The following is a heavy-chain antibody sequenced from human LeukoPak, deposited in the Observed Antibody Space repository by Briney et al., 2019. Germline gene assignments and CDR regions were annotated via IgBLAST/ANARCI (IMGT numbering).Heavy chain of an antibody. V-gene: IGHV3-64*01. CDR3: AREGSNGESDF. J-gene: IGHJ4*02. CDR1: GFAFSAYG. CDR2: INSNGGST. Sequence: GGSLRLSCAASGFAFSAYGMHWVRQAPGKGLEYVSAINSNGGSTYYANSVKGRFTVSRDNSKNTLCLQMGSLRGEDMAVYYCAREGSNGESDFWGQGTLVTVSS. D-gene: IGHD6-13*01.